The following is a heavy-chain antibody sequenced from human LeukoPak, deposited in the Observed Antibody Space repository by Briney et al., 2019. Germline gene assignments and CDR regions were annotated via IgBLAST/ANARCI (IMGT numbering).Heavy chain of an antibody. V-gene: IGHV4-39*07. Sequence: SETLSLTCSVSGGSISGRRYYWGWIRQPPGRGLEWIGSIHYDGATYYNPSLKSRVTISVDTSKNQFSLKLSSVTAADTAVYYCARMVSLIINYYALDVWGQGTTVTVS. D-gene: IGHD3-10*01. J-gene: IGHJ6*02. CDR1: GGSISGRRYY. CDR2: IHYDGAT. CDR3: ARMVSLIINYYALDV.